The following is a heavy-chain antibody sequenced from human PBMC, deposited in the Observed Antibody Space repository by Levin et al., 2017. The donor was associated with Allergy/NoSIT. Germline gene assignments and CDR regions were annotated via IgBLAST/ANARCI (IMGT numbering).Heavy chain of an antibody. CDR1: GFTFSSYS. V-gene: IGHV3-48*02. J-gene: IGHJ5*02. Sequence: GGSLRLSCSASGFTFSSYSMNWVRQAPGKGLEWVSYISSSSSSIHYADSVKGRFTISRDNAKNSLYLQMNSLRDEDTAVYYCAGESGSGSYFPFPWGQGTLVTVSS. CDR2: ISSSSSSI. CDR3: AGESGSGSYFPFP. D-gene: IGHD3-10*01.